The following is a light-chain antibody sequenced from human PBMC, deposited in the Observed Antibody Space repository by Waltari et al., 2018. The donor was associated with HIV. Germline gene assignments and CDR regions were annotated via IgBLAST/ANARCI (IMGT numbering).Light chain of an antibody. J-gene: IGLJ2*01. CDR3: AAWGNSLSLL. V-gene: IGLV1-47*01. CDR2: RNT. CDR1: SSNIGGNY. Sequence: QSVLTQPPSASGTPGQRVTISCFGSSSNIGGNYVYWYQQLPGTAPKLLLYRNTQRPSGVPDRFSGSKSGTSASLAISGLRSEDEADYYCAAWGNSLSLLFGGGTKLTVL.